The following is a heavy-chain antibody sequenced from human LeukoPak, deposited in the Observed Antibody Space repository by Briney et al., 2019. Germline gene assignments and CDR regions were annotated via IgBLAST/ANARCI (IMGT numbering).Heavy chain of an antibody. D-gene: IGHD3/OR15-3a*01. CDR1: GFHFSSHG. Sequence: GGSLRLSCAASGFHFSSHGMNWVRPAPGKGLEWVSGISPSGDITYYADSVMGRFTISRDNRKSTVSLQMNSLRPEDTALYYCVRDLDWGAFDAWGQGTMVTVSS. CDR3: VRDLDWGAFDA. J-gene: IGHJ3*01. CDR2: ISPSGDIT. V-gene: IGHV3-23*01.